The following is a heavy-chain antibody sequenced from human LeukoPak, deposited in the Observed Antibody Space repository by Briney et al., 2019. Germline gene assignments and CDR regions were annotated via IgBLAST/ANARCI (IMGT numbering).Heavy chain of an antibody. CDR2: TNAGDDNT. V-gene: IGHV1-3*02. CDR1: VYTLNKDV. Sequence: GSVKVSCEPSVYTLNKDVVQSGRQAPGRGVGWVGWTNAGDDNTKYSQALQGRVATSRDTSASTVYMELSSLRSEDMAVYDCVRSVEGYCGGDKCLGYYFDHWGQGTLVTVSS. J-gene: IGHJ4*02. CDR3: VRSVEGYCGGDKCLGYYFDH. D-gene: IGHD2-21*01.